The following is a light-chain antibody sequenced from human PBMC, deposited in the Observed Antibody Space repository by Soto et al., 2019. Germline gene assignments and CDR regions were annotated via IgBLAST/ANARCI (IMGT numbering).Light chain of an antibody. CDR3: ASYTSSATYV. CDR1: SSDVGGYNY. V-gene: IGLV2-14*01. J-gene: IGLJ1*01. Sequence: QSALTQPASVSGSPGQSITISCTGXSSDVGGYNYVSWYQQHPGKAPKLMIYDVTNRPSGVSSRFSGSKSGNTASLTISGLQAEDEADYYCASYTSSATYVIGTGTKVTVL. CDR2: DVT.